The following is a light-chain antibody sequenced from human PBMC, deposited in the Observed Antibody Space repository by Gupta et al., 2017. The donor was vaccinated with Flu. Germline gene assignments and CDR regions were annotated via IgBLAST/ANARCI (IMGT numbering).Light chain of an antibody. CDR3: QTWGTGTVV. V-gene: IGLV4-69*01. CDR2: LNSDGSH. CDR1: SGHSNFA. J-gene: IGLJ2*01. Sequence: QLVLTQPPSASASLGASVRLTCTLSSGHSNFAIAWHQQPPEKGPRFLMKLNSDGSHNKGDGIPDRFSGSSSGAERYITISSLQSEDEADYYCQTWGTGTVVFGGGTKLTVL.